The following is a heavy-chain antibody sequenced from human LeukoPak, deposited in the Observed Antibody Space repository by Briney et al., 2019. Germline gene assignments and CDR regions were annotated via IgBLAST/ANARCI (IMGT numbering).Heavy chain of an antibody. CDR1: GGSISRTNW. CDR2: VHLNGRT. V-gene: IGHV4-4*02. CDR3: AREGGFYRPLDY. D-gene: IGHD2/OR15-2a*01. J-gene: IGHJ4*02. Sequence: SGTLSLTCGVSGGSISRTNWWTWVRQPPGGGLEWIGEVHLNGRTHYSPSLESRVTMSVDMSENHISLKLTSVTAAGTAVYYCAREGGFYRPLDYSGPGTLVIVSS.